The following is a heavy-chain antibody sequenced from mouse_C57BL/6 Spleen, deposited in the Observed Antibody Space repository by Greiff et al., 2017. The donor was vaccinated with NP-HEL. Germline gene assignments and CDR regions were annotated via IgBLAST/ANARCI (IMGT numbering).Heavy chain of an antibody. V-gene: IGHV1-74*01. Sequence: QVQLQQPGAELVKPGASVKVSCKASGYTFTSYWMHWVKQRPGPGLEWIGRIHPSDSATTYNPQFKGQATLTVDKSAIVVFMQLSSLTSEDSAVYYCARGYDGMDYWGQGTSVTVSS. D-gene: IGHD2-2*01. J-gene: IGHJ4*01. CDR2: IHPSDSAT. CDR3: ARGYDGMDY. CDR1: GYTFTSYW.